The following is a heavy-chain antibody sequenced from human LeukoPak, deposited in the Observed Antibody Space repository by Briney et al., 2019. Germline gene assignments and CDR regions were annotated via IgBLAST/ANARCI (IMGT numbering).Heavy chain of an antibody. CDR2: ISGSGGST. D-gene: IGHD3-22*01. Sequence: GGSLRLSCAASGFTFSSYAMSWVRQAPGKGLEWVSAISGSGGSTYYADSVKGRFTISRDNSKNTLYLQMNSLRAEDTAVYYCAKEGSVRTYYYDSSGYRLFDYWGQGTLVTVSS. CDR3: AKEGSVRTYYYDSSGYRLFDY. CDR1: GFTFSSYA. J-gene: IGHJ4*02. V-gene: IGHV3-23*01.